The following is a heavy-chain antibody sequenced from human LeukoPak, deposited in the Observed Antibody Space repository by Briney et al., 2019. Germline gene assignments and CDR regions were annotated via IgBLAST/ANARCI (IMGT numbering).Heavy chain of an antibody. CDR3: ARVRTTVTTFAAFDI. V-gene: IGHV4-34*01. CDR1: GGSFSGYY. D-gene: IGHD4-11*01. J-gene: IGHJ3*02. CDR2: INHSGST. Sequence: SETLSLTCAVYGGSFSGYYWSWIRQPPGKGLEWIGEINHSGSTNYKSSLKSRVTISVDTSNNQFSLKLSSVTAADTAVYYCARVRTTVTTFAAFDIWGQGTMVTVSS.